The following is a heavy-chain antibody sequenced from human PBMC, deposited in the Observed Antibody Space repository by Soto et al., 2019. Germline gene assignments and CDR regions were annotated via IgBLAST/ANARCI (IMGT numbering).Heavy chain of an antibody. J-gene: IGHJ6*02. Sequence: ASMKVSCKASGYTFTGYYMHWVRQAPGQGXEWMGWINPNSGGANYAQKFQGRVTLTRDTSISTAYMELSRLSSDDTTVYYCVSEGRSGWLQNYYYYYYVIYVWGQGPTVTVAS. CDR3: VSEGRSGWLQNYYYYYYVIYV. V-gene: IGHV1-2*02. CDR2: INPNSGGA. CDR1: GYTFTGYY. D-gene: IGHD6-19*01.